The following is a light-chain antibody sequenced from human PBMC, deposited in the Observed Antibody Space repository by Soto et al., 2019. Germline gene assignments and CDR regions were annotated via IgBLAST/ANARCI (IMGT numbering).Light chain of an antibody. V-gene: IGKV1-33*01. CDR1: QGISHY. J-gene: IGKJ5*01. Sequence: DIQMTQSPSSLSASVGDRVTITCQAGQGISHYLNWYQQKPGKAPKLLIYDASNLETGVPSRFSGSGSGTDFTFTITSLQPEEVATYVCQQYDNLPITFGQGTRLDIK. CDR2: DAS. CDR3: QQYDNLPIT.